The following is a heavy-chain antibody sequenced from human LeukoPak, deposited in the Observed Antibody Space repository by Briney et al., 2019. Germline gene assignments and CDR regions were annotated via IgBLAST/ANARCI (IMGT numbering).Heavy chain of an antibody. D-gene: IGHD2-15*01. CDR3: ASGSGGSYYFDY. V-gene: IGHV3-7*03. CDR2: INHNGNVN. J-gene: IGHJ4*02. Sequence: GGSLRLSCAASGFTFSSYWMNWARQAPGKGLEWVASINHNGNVNYYVDSVKGRFTISRDNAKNSLYLQMSNLRAEDTAVYYCASGSGGSYYFDYWGQGTLVTFSS. CDR1: GFTFSSYW.